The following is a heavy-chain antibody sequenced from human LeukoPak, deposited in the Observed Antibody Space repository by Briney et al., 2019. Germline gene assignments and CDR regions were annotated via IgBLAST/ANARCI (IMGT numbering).Heavy chain of an antibody. V-gene: IGHV1-8*01. CDR1: GYTFTSYD. J-gene: IGHJ6*02. CDR2: MNPNSGNT. CDR3: ARGGYSYGPSGRWYYYGMDV. Sequence: GASVKVSCKASGYTFTSYDINWVRQATGQGLEWMGWMNPNSGNTGYAQKFQGRVTMTRDTSTSTVYMELSSLRSEDTAVYYCARGGYSYGPSGRWYYYGMDVWGQGTTVTVSS. D-gene: IGHD5-18*01.